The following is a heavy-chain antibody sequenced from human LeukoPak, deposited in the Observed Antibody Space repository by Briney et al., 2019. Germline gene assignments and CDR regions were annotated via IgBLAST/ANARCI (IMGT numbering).Heavy chain of an antibody. CDR2: IYYSGST. CDR1: GGSISSYY. D-gene: IGHD6-13*01. J-gene: IGHJ1*01. Sequence: SETLSLTCTVSGGSISSYYWSWIRQPPGKGLERIGYIYYSGSTNYNPSLKSRVTISVDTSKNQFSLKLSSVTAADTAVYYCARGRIAADAEYFQHWGQGTLVTVSS. V-gene: IGHV4-59*01. CDR3: ARGRIAADAEYFQH.